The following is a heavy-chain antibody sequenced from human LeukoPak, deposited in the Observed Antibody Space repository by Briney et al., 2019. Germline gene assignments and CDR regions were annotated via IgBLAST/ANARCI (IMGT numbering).Heavy chain of an antibody. D-gene: IGHD5-24*01. CDR2: IKSKTDGGTT. Sequence: GGSLRLSCAASGFTFSNAWMNWVRQAPGKGLEWVGRIKSKTDGGTTDYAAPVKGRFTISRDDSKNTPYLQMNSLKTEDTAVYYCARSAEARSSSAFDIWGQGTMVTVSS. CDR1: GFTFSNAW. CDR3: ARSAEARSSSAFDI. V-gene: IGHV3-15*07. J-gene: IGHJ3*02.